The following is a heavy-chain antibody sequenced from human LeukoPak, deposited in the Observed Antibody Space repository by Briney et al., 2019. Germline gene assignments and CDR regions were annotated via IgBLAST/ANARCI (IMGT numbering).Heavy chain of an antibody. V-gene: IGHV4-31*03. D-gene: IGHD6-13*01. CDR3: ARDGDKRAAAAY. CDR1: GGSISIGGYY. J-gene: IGHJ4*02. CDR2: IYYSGST. Sequence: PSETLPLTCTVSGGSISIGGYYWSWIRQHPGKGLEWIGYIYYSGSTYYNPSLESRVTMSVDTSKNQFSLKLYPVTAADTAVYSCARDGDKRAAAAYWGQGTLVTVSS.